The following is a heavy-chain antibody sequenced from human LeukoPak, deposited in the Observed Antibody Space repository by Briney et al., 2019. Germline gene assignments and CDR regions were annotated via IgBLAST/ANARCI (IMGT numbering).Heavy chain of an antibody. CDR2: IYYSGST. V-gene: IGHV4-59*08. J-gene: IGHJ4*02. D-gene: IGHD3-9*01. Sequence: SETLSLTCTVPGGSISSYYWSWIRQPPGKGLEWIGYIYYSGSTNYNPSLKSRVTISVDTSKNQFSLKLSSVTAADTAVYYCARHGLRYFDWSKRSPNYFDYWGQGTLVTVSS. CDR1: GGSISSYY. CDR3: ARHGLRYFDWSKRSPNYFDY.